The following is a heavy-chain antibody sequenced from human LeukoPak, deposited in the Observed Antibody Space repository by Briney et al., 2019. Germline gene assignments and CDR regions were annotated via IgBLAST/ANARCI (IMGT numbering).Heavy chain of an antibody. V-gene: IGHV4-61*01. CDR3: ARGRSYGFDFDS. J-gene: IGHJ4*02. CDR1: GVSINSCCYS. D-gene: IGHD5-18*01. Sequence: SETLSLTCDVSGVSINSCCYSWTWIRQPPGKGLEWIGYKYYSGSTRYNSSLRSRLTISLDSSKNQFSLRLTSVTAAETAVYYCARGRSYGFDFDSWGPGSLVIVSS. CDR2: KYYSGST.